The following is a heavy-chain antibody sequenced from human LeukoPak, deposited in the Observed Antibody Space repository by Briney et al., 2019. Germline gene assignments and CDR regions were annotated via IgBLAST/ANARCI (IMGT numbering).Heavy chain of an antibody. V-gene: IGHV1-18*01. CDR1: GGTFSNYA. Sequence: ASVKVSCKASGGTFSNYAINWVRQAPGQGLEWMGWISAYNGNTNYAQKLQGRVTMTTDTSTSTAYMELRSLRSDDTAVYYCARVISGSYEGNDAFDIWGQGTMVTVSS. CDR2: ISAYNGNT. CDR3: ARVISGSYEGNDAFDI. J-gene: IGHJ3*02. D-gene: IGHD1-26*01.